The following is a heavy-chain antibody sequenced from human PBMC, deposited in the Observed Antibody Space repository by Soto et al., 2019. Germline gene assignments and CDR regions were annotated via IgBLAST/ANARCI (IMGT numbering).Heavy chain of an antibody. CDR3: TTDDYYDSSGYYYMGFNY. CDR2: IKSKTDGGTT. CDR1: GFTLSNAW. V-gene: IGHV3-15*07. J-gene: IGHJ4*02. Sequence: EVQLGESGGGLVKPGGSLRLSCAASGFTLSNAWMSWVRQAPGKGLEWVGRIKSKTDGGTTDYAAPVKGRFTISREDSKMTLYMQMISLKTEDTAMYYCTTDDYYDSSGYYYMGFNYWGEGPLSRSPQ. D-gene: IGHD3-22*01.